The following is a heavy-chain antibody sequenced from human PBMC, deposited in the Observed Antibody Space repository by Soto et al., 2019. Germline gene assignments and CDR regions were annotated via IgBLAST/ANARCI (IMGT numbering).Heavy chain of an antibody. Sequence: QVQLVQSGAEVKKPGSSVKVSCKASGGTFSSYAISWVRQAPGQGLEWMGGIIPIFGTANYAKKFQGRVTTPADESTSPAYMGLRSPRSEDTAVYYCATQGLPTYDYSALDVWGQGTTVTVSS. V-gene: IGHV1-69*12. J-gene: IGHJ6*02. D-gene: IGHD5-18*01. CDR2: IIPIFGTA. CDR3: ATQGLPTYDYSALDV. CDR1: GGTFSSYA.